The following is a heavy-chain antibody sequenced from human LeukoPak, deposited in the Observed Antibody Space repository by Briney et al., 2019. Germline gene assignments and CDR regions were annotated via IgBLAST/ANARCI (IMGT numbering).Heavy chain of an antibody. CDR3: ARLPYGDYGEGSDY. J-gene: IGHJ4*02. V-gene: IGHV3-30*03. CDR2: ISYDGGNK. D-gene: IGHD4-17*01. Sequence: PGGSLRLSCAASGFTFSSYGMHWVRQAPGKGLEWVAVISYDGGNKYYADSVKGRFTISRDNSKNTLYLQLSSLRSDDTAVYYCARLPYGDYGEGSDYWGQGTLVTVSS. CDR1: GFTFSSYG.